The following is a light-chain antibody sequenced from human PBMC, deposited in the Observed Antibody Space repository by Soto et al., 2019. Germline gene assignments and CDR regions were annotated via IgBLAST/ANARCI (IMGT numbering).Light chain of an antibody. CDR2: GAF. CDR1: QSVSYN. V-gene: IGKV3-15*01. Sequence: EIVMTQSPATLSVSPGERATLSCRASQSVSYNLAWYQQKPGQGPRLLIYGAFTRATGIPARFSGSGSGTEFTPTISSLQSEDFAVYYCQQYKNCPPLTFGGGTKVEIK. CDR3: QQYKNCPPLT. J-gene: IGKJ4*01.